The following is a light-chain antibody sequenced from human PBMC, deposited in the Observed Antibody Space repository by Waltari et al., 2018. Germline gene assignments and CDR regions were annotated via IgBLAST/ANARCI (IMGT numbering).Light chain of an antibody. Sequence: SALTQPPSASGSPGQSVTISCTGTGSDVGDFNLVSWYQQRPGKAPKLLMFELNKRPSGVSSRFSGSKSANAASLTISGLQAEDEGDYYCGSYTVTNNLYVFGTGTKVTVL. J-gene: IGLJ1*01. V-gene: IGLV2-8*01. CDR2: ELN. CDR3: GSYTVTNNLYV. CDR1: GSDVGDFNL.